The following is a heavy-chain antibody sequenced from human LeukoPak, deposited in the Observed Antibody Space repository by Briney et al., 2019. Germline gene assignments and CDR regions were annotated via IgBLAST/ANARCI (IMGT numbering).Heavy chain of an antibody. J-gene: IGHJ4*02. CDR2: MKQDGSEK. V-gene: IGHV3-7*01. Sequence: GGSLRLSCAASGFTFSSYWMSWVRQAPGKGVEWVANMKQDGSEKYYVDSVKGRFTISRDNAKNSLYLQMNSLRAEDTAVYYCARRGYSLPPYYFDYWGQGTLVTVSS. CDR1: GFTFSSYW. CDR3: ARRGYSLPPYYFDY. D-gene: IGHD5-18*01.